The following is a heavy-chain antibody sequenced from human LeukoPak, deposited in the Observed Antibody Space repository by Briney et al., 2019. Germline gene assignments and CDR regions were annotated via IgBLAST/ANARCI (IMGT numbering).Heavy chain of an antibody. V-gene: IGHV1-2*06. CDR3: ARVRVQQWLSCLGY. CDR1: GYTFTGYY. Sequence: GASVKVSCKASGYTFTGYYMHWVRQAPGQGLEWMGRINPNSGGTNYVQKFQGRVTMTRDTSISTAYMELSRLRSDDTAVYYCARVRVQQWLSCLGYWGQGTLVTVSS. J-gene: IGHJ4*02. D-gene: IGHD6-19*01. CDR2: INPNSGGT.